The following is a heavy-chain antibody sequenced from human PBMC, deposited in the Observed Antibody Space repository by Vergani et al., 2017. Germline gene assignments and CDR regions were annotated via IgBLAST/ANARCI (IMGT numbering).Heavy chain of an antibody. CDR3: AKEGVYDYVWGPYYFDY. CDR1: GFTFSSYS. V-gene: IGHV3-21*04. J-gene: IGHJ4*02. CDR2: ISSSSSYI. Sequence: EVQLVESGGGLVKPGGSLRLSCAASGFTFSSYSMNWVRQAPGKGLEWVSSISSSSSYIYYADSVKGRFTISRDNAKNSLYLQMNSLRAEDTAVYYCAKEGVYDYVWGPYYFDYWGQGTLVTVSS. D-gene: IGHD3-16*01.